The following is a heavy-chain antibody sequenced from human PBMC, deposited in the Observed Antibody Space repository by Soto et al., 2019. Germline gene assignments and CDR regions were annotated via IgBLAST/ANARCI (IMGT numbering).Heavy chain of an antibody. J-gene: IGHJ4*02. D-gene: IGHD3-3*01. CDR1: GFTFISYA. Sequence: GGSLRLSCAASGFTFISYAMSWVRQAPGKGLEWVSAISGSGGSTYYADSVKGRFTISRDNSKNTLYLQMNSLRAEDTAVYYCAKDNYDYYDFWSGYQANDHWGPGTLVTVSS. CDR2: ISGSGGST. CDR3: AKDNYDYYDFWSGYQANDH. V-gene: IGHV3-23*01.